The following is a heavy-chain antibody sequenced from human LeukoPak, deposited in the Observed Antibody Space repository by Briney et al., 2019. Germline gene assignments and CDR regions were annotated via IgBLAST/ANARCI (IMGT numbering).Heavy chain of an antibody. CDR3: ARGRNGDYYYYYMDV. V-gene: IGHV1-69*06. CDR2: IIPIFGTA. Sequence: SVKVSCKASGGTFSNYAITWVRQAPGQGLEWMGGIIPIFGTANYAQKFQGRVTITADKSTSTAYMELSSLRSEDTAVYYCARGRNGDYYYYYMDVWGKGTTVTISS. D-gene: IGHD1-1*01. J-gene: IGHJ6*03. CDR1: GGTFSNYA.